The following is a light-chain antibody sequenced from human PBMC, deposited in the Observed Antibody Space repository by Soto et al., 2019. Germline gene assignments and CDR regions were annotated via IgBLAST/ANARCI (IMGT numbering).Light chain of an antibody. CDR2: DVI. Sequence: QSALTQPRSVSGSPGQSVTISCTGTSSDVGTYTYVSWYQQHPGKAPKLIIYDVIKRPSGVPDRFSGSKSGNTASLTISGLQAEDEADYYCSSYTSSSTLFGGGTKVTVL. CDR3: SSYTSSSTL. CDR1: SSDVGTYTY. V-gene: IGLV2-11*01. J-gene: IGLJ2*01.